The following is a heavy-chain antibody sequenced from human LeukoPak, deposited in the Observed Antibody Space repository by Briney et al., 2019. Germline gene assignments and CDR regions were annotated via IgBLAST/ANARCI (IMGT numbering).Heavy chain of an antibody. CDR3: AKDLVGATVDP. V-gene: IGHV3-23*01. Sequence: PGGSLRLSCGASGFTFSSYAMAWVRQAPGKGLEWVSAIRGTGSSTYYADSVKGRFTISRDNSKNTLYLQMNSLRAEDTAVYYCAKDLVGATVDPWGQGTLVTVSS. CDR1: GFTFSSYA. J-gene: IGHJ5*02. D-gene: IGHD1-26*01. CDR2: IRGTGSST.